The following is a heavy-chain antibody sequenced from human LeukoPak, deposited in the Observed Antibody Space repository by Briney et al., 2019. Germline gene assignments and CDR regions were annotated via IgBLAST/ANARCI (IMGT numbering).Heavy chain of an antibody. Sequence: GGSLTLSCAASGLTFSRHWMHWVRQGPGKGLEWVSRIKSDGSETLYADSVKGRFTISRDNDHNTLYLQMTSLRPEDTAIYYCARVISYFDLWGQGALVTASS. D-gene: IGHD3-3*02. CDR3: ARVISYFDL. CDR1: GLTFSRHW. V-gene: IGHV3-74*01. CDR2: IKSDGSET. J-gene: IGHJ4*02.